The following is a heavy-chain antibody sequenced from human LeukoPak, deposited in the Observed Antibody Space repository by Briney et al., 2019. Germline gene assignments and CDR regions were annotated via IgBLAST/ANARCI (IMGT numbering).Heavy chain of an antibody. CDR1: GGSFSGYY. D-gene: IGHD3-10*01. J-gene: IGHJ3*02. CDR2: INHSGST. V-gene: IGHV4-34*01. CDR3: ARVTITMVRGVIITNAFDI. Sequence: SETLSLTCAVYGGSFSGYYWSWIRQPPGKGLEWIGEINHSGSTNYNPSLKSRVTISVDTSKNQFSLKLSSVTAADTAVYYCARVTITMVRGVIITNAFDIWGQGTMVTVSS.